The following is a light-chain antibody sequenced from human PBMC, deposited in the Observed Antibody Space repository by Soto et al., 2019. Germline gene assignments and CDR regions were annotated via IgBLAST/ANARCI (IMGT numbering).Light chain of an antibody. J-gene: IGKJ1*01. CDR3: QQYSSWLWT. V-gene: IGKV3-15*01. CDR1: QSVGTN. Sequence: IVMTQSPATLSVSPGERATLSCRASQSVGTNLAWYQQTRGQAPRLLIYGASNRATGVPARFSGSVSGTEFTLTISSLQSEDFAVYYCQQYSSWLWTFGKGTKVDI. CDR2: GAS.